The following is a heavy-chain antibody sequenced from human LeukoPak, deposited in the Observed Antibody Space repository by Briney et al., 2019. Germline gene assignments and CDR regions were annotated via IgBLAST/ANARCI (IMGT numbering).Heavy chain of an antibody. V-gene: IGHV1-24*01. J-gene: IGHJ5*02. CDR2: FNPEDGET. CDR3: ARVPRFVCSSTSCYDGGNWFDP. D-gene: IGHD2-2*01. CDR1: GYTLTELS. Sequence: ASVRVSCEVSGYTLTELSMHWVRQAPGKGLEWVGGFNPEDGETIYAQKFQGRVTMTEDTSTDTAYMELSSLRSEDTAVYYCARVPRFVCSSTSCYDGGNWFDPWGQGTLVTVSS.